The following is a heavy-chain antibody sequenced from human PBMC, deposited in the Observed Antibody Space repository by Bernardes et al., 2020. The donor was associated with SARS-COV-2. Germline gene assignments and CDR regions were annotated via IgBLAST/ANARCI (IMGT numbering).Heavy chain of an antibody. V-gene: IGHV1-2*02. Sequence: DSLKVSCKASGYTFTGYYMPWVRQAPGQGLEWMGWITPNSGGTTYAQKFQGRVTMTRDTSISTAYMELSRLRSDDTAVYYCAAGYYSPYYYYGMDVWGQGTTVTVSS. CDR2: ITPNSGGT. D-gene: IGHD3-9*01. CDR3: AAGYYSPYYYYGMDV. CDR1: GYTFTGYY. J-gene: IGHJ6*02.